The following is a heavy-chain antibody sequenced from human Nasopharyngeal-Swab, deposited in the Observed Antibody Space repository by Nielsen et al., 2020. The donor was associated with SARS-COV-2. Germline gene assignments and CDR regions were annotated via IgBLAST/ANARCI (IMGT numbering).Heavy chain of an antibody. J-gene: IGHJ2*01. CDR1: GGSISSGSYY. CDR2: IYTSGST. V-gene: IGHV4-61*09. D-gene: IGHD4-11*01. Sequence: SETLSLTCAVSGGSISSGSYYWSWIRQPAGKGLEWIGHIYTSGSTNYNPSLKSRVTMSIDTSRTQFYLKLTSVTAADTAIYYCVRGKEDDYYFDLWGRGTLVNVSS. CDR3: VRGKEDDYYFDL.